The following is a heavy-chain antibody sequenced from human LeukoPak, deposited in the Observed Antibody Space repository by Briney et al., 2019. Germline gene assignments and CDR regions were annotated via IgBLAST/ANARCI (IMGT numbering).Heavy chain of an antibody. V-gene: IGHV4-39*01. CDR3: ASGDYSSGLDAFDI. J-gene: IGHJ3*02. CDR2: VYYSGST. Sequence: SETLSLTCTVSGGSISSSSYYTGWIRQPPGKGVKWIGSVYYSGSTYYNPSINRCTTVSVNTSMYPFSLKLSYVTAADTDVYYCASGDYSSGLDAFDIWGQGTMVTVSS. D-gene: IGHD3-22*01. CDR1: GGSISSSSYY.